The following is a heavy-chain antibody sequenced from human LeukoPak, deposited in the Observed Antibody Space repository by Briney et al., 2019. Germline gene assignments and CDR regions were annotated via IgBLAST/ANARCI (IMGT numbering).Heavy chain of an antibody. V-gene: IGHV4-34*01. CDR2: INHSGST. CDR3: AILRNYYGSGSYWSY. Sequence: SETLSLTCAVYGGSFSGYYWTWTRQPPGKGLEWIGEINHSGSTNYNPSLKSRVTISVDTSKNQFSLKLSSVTAADTAVYYCAILRNYYGSGSYWSYWGQGTLVTVSS. CDR1: GGSFSGYY. J-gene: IGHJ4*02. D-gene: IGHD3-10*01.